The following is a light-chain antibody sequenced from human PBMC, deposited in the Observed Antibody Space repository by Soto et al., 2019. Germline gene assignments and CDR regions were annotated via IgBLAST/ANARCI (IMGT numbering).Light chain of an antibody. V-gene: IGKV3-20*01. Sequence: EIVMTQSPGTLSVSPEETATLSFGASQSVSSSFLAWYQQKVGQAPRLLIYGASSRATGIPDRFSGSGSGTDFTLTISRLEPEDFAVYYCQQYGSSSWTFGQGTKVDIK. CDR2: GAS. CDR1: QSVSSSF. J-gene: IGKJ1*01. CDR3: QQYGSSSWT.